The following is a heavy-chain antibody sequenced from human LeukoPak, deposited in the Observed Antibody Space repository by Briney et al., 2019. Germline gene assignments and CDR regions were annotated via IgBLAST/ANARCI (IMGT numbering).Heavy chain of an antibody. Sequence: GGSLRLSCAASGFTFSSYSMNWVRQAPGKGLEWVSYISSSSSTIYYADFVKGRFTISRDNAKNSLYLQMNSLRAEDTAVYYCAREGHTAMVTRFDPWGQGTLVTVSS. V-gene: IGHV3-48*01. CDR3: AREGHTAMVTRFDP. CDR1: GFTFSSYS. D-gene: IGHD5-18*01. CDR2: ISSSSSTI. J-gene: IGHJ5*02.